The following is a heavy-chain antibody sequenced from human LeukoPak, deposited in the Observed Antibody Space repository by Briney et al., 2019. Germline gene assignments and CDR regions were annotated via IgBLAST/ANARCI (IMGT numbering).Heavy chain of an antibody. Sequence: PGGSLRLSCVASGFTFSSYDMHWVRQATGKGLEWVSAIGTAGDPYYAGSVKGRFTISRENAKNSSYLQMNSLRAGDTAVYYCARAGYSSGWYAFDMWGQGTMVTVSS. CDR1: GFTFSSYD. V-gene: IGHV3-13*05. D-gene: IGHD6-19*01. J-gene: IGHJ3*02. CDR2: IGTAGDP. CDR3: ARAGYSSGWYAFDM.